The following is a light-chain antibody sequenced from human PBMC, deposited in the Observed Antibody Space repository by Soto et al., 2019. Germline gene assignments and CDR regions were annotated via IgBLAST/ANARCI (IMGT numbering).Light chain of an antibody. CDR3: QQYVSSVT. J-gene: IGKJ1*01. V-gene: IGKV3-20*01. CDR2: GAS. Sequence: EIVLTQSPGFLSLSPGERATLSCRASQSVDSSFFAWYQQKPGQAPRLLIYGASKRATGIPDRFSGSGSGTDFTRTISRLEPEDFEVYYCQQYVSSVTFGQGTKVEIK. CDR1: QSVDSSF.